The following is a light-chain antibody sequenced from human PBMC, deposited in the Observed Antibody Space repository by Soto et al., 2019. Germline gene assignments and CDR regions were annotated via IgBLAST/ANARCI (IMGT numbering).Light chain of an antibody. CDR3: QQANSFPIT. CDR1: QDISSW. J-gene: IGKJ5*01. Sequence: DIQMTQSPSSVSVSAGGRVTITCRASQDISSWLAWYQQKPGKAPKLLIYAASSLQSGVPSRFSGSGSGTDFTLTISSLQPEDFATYYCQQANSFPITFGQGTRLEIK. V-gene: IGKV1-12*01. CDR2: AAS.